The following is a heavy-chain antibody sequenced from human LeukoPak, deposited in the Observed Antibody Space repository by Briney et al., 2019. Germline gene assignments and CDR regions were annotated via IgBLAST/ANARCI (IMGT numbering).Heavy chain of an antibody. CDR2: IKEDGNQN. CDR3: ARVGGNWSPDY. CDR1: GFSFREHW. Sequence: GGSLRLSCTVSGFSFREHWMSWVRQPPGQGMELVGHIKEDGNQNYSVDSVEGRFVIFRNNAKNSLYLQMNSLRAEDRAVYYFARVGGNWSPDYWGQGTLVTVSS. V-gene: IGHV3-7*05. J-gene: IGHJ4*02.